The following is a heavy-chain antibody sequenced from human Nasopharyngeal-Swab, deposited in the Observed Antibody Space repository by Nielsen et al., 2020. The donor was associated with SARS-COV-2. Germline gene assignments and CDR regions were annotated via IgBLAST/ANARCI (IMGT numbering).Heavy chain of an antibody. CDR2: ISYEGSDK. J-gene: IGHJ4*02. CDR1: GFTLINYG. CDR3: AKDLRGPYFF. D-gene: IGHD2/OR15-2a*01. Sequence: GGSLRLSCAASGFTLINYGMHWVRQAPGKGLEWVALISYEGSDKYYADSVKGRFTISRDNSKNTLSLQMNSLRAEDTAVYYCAKDLRGPYFFWGQGTLVTVSS. V-gene: IGHV3-30*18.